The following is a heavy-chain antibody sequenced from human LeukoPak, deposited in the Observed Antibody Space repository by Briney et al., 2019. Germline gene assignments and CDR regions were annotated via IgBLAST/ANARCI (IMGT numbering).Heavy chain of an antibody. V-gene: IGHV4-59*12. D-gene: IGHD4-17*01. CDR1: GGSISSYY. CDR2: IYYSGRT. Sequence: SETLSLTCTVSGGSISSYYWSWIRQPPGKGLEWIGYIYYSGRTYYNPSLKSRVTISVDTSKNQFSLKLSSVTAADTAVYYCARESGSVTSEVDFDYWGQGTLVTVSS. CDR3: ARESGSVTSEVDFDY. J-gene: IGHJ4*02.